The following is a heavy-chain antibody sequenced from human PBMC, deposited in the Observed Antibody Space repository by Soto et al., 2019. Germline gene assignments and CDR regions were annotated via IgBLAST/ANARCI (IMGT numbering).Heavy chain of an antibody. J-gene: IGHJ4*02. CDR2: ISPYSGYT. D-gene: IGHD2-2*01. CDR3: AREASVLIPAAQPSRFDS. V-gene: IGHV1-18*01. CDR1: GYSFMKYG. Sequence: ASVKASCKGFGYSFMKYGINWVRQAPGQGLEWVGWISPYSGYTHSAHKFHGRLTLTTDTAASTAYMELRILRSADTALYYCAREASVLIPAAQPSRFDSWGQGTLVTVSS.